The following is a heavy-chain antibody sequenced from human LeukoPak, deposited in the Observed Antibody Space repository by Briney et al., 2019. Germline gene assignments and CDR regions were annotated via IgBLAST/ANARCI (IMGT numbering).Heavy chain of an antibody. V-gene: IGHV3-30-3*01. J-gene: IGHJ5*02. Sequence: GGSLRLSCAASGFTFSSYAMHWVRQAPGKGLEWVAVISYDGSNKYYADSVKGRFTISRDNSKNTLYLQMNSLRAEDTAVYYCAAILTGFRNWFDPWGQGTLVSVSS. D-gene: IGHD3-9*01. CDR1: GFTFSSYA. CDR2: ISYDGSNK. CDR3: AAILTGFRNWFDP.